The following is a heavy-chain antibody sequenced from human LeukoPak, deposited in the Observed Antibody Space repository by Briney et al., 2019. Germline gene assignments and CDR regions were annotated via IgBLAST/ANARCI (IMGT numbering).Heavy chain of an antibody. CDR1: GGSISSAAYY. D-gene: IGHD2-2*01. CDR2: IYYSGRT. J-gene: IGHJ6*02. V-gene: IGHV4-31*03. CDR3: GRGGGRSSSGMDV. Sequence: SQTLSLTCTVSGGSISSAAYYWTWIRQHPGKGLEWIGHIYYSGRTDYNPTLKSRVNISIDTSKNQFSLRVNSVTAADTAVYYCGRGGGRSSSGMDVWGQGTTVTVSS.